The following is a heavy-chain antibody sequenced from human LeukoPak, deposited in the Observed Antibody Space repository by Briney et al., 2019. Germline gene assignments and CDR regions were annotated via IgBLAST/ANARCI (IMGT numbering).Heavy chain of an antibody. CDR3: AKDQELWLLTGMDV. CDR1: GFTFSSYG. Sequence: PGGSLRLSCAASGFTFSSYGMHWVRQAPGKGLEWVAVISYDGSNKYYADSVKGRFTISRDNSKNTLYLQMNSLRAEDTAVYYCAKDQELWLLTGMDVRGQGTTVTVSS. J-gene: IGHJ6*02. CDR2: ISYDGSNK. V-gene: IGHV3-30*18. D-gene: IGHD5-18*01.